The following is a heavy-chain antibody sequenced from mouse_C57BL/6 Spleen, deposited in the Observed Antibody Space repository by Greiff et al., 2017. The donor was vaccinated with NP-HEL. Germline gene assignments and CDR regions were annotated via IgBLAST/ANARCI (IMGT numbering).Heavy chain of an antibody. CDR1: GYAFSSSW. CDR3: ARDGDGYSDY. V-gene: IGHV1-82*01. D-gene: IGHD2-3*01. CDR2: IYPGDGDT. J-gene: IGHJ2*01. Sequence: VKLQESGPELVKPGASVKISCKASGYAFSSSWMNWVKQRPGKGLEWIGRIYPGDGDTNYNGKFKGKATLTADKSSSTAYMQLSSLTSEDSAVYFCARDGDGYSDYWGQGTTLTVSS.